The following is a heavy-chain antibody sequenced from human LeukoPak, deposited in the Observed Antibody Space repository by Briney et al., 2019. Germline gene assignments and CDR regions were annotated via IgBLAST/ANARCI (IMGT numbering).Heavy chain of an antibody. Sequence: SGTLSLTCGVSGGSISTTNWWTWVRQPPGEGLEWIGEVHLSGRTHYNPSLESRVTMSVYMSENHISLRLTSVTAADTAVYYCAREGGPYRPLDYSGQGTLVTVSS. CDR2: VHLSGRT. J-gene: IGHJ4*02. V-gene: IGHV4-4*02. CDR3: AREGGPYRPLDY. CDR1: GGSISTTNW.